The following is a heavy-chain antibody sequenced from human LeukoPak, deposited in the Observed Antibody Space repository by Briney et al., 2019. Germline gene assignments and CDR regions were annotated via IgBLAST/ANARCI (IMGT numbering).Heavy chain of an antibody. D-gene: IGHD6-19*01. CDR1: GFTFSSYA. Sequence: GGSLRLSCAASGFTFSSYAMHWVRQAPGKGLEWVAVISYDGSNKYYADSVKGRFTISRDNSKNTLYLQMNSLRAGDTAVYYCARGRGSGWYYFDYWGQGTLVTVSS. CDR3: ARGRGSGWYYFDY. V-gene: IGHV3-30-3*01. J-gene: IGHJ4*02. CDR2: ISYDGSNK.